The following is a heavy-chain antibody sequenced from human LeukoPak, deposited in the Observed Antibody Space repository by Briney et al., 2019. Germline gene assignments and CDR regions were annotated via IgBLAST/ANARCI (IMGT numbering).Heavy chain of an antibody. D-gene: IGHD5-18*01. V-gene: IGHV3-23*01. J-gene: IGHJ4*02. CDR2: ISGSAGST. CDR3: AKGSGRGYSYGLEY. Sequence: GGSLRLSCVASGFTFSSYGMTWVRQAPGKGPEWVSLISGSAGSTYYADSVKGRFSISRDNSKNTMYLQMHSLRAEDTAVYYCAKGSGRGYSYGLEYWGQGTLVTVSS. CDR1: GFTFSSYG.